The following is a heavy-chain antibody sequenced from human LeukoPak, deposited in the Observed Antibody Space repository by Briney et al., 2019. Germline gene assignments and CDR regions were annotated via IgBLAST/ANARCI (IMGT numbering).Heavy chain of an antibody. D-gene: IGHD4-17*01. J-gene: IGHJ4*02. CDR3: ARDQNEGYGDYFYYFDY. CDR1: GFTFSSYG. V-gene: IGHV3-33*01. CDR2: IWYDGSNK. Sequence: PGGSLRLSCAASGFTFSSYGVHWVRQAPGKGLEWVAVIWYDGSNKYYVDSVKGRFTISRDNSKNTLYLQMNGLRAEDTAVYYCARDQNEGYGDYFYYFDYWGQGTLVTVSS.